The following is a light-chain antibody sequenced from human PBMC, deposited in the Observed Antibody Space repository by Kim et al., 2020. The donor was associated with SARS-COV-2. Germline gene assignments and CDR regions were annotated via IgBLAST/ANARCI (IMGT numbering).Light chain of an antibody. CDR1: QSVSSSY. Sequence: SPGERATRACRASQSVSSSYLAWYQQKPGQAPRLLIYGASSRATGIPDRFSGSVSGTDFTLTISRLEPEDFAVYYCQQYGSSPWGFGQGTKVDIK. J-gene: IGKJ1*01. V-gene: IGKV3-20*01. CDR2: GAS. CDR3: QQYGSSPWG.